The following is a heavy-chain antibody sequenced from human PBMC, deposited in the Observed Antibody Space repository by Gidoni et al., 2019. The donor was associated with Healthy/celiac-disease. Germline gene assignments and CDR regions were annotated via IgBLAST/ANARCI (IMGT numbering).Heavy chain of an antibody. Sequence: DVQLVEYGGGLVKPGGSLRLSCSASGFTFSSYSMTWVRQAPGKGLEWVASISSSSSYIYYADSVKGRFTISRDNAKNSLYLQMNSLRAEDTAVYYCARPPSDCGGDCYINYWGQGTLVTVSS. D-gene: IGHD2-21*02. CDR1: GFTFSSYS. CDR2: ISSSSSYI. J-gene: IGHJ4*02. V-gene: IGHV3-21*01. CDR3: ARPPSDCGGDCYINY.